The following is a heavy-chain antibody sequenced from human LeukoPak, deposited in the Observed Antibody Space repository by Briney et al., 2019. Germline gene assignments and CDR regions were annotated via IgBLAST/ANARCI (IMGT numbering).Heavy chain of an antibody. Sequence: SVKVSCKASGGTFSSYTISWVRQAPGQGLEWMGRIIPILGIANYAQKFQGRVTITADKSTSTAYMELRSLRSDDTAVYYCARDPTLRRYCSSTSCYPFDYWGQGTLVTVSS. V-gene: IGHV1-69*04. CDR1: GGTFSSYT. D-gene: IGHD2-2*01. CDR2: IIPILGIA. J-gene: IGHJ4*02. CDR3: ARDPTLRRYCSSTSCYPFDY.